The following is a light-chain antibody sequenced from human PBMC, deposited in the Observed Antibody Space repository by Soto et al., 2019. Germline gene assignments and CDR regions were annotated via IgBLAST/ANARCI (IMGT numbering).Light chain of an antibody. CDR1: SSDVGGFNH. J-gene: IGLJ1*01. V-gene: IGLV2-11*01. CDR2: DVS. CDR3: CSYAGTYTYV. Sequence: QSVLTQPRSVSGSPGQSVTISCTGTSSDVGGFNHVSWYQQHPGKDPKLIIYDVSERPSGVPDRFSGSKSGNTASLTISGLQADDEADYYCCSYAGTYTYVFGTGTKLTVL.